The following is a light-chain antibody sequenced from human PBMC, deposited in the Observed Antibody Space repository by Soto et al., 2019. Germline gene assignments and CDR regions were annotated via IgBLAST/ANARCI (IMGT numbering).Light chain of an antibody. CDR1: QSVTNSF. Sequence: ENVLTQSPGTLSLSPGERATLSCRASQSVTNSFFAWYQQKPGQSPRLLIYGISSRATGIPDRFSGSGSGTDFTLTISGLEPEDFVVYFCQQYSTLPHTFSQGTK. J-gene: IGKJ2*01. CDR2: GIS. V-gene: IGKV3-20*01. CDR3: QQYSTLPHT.